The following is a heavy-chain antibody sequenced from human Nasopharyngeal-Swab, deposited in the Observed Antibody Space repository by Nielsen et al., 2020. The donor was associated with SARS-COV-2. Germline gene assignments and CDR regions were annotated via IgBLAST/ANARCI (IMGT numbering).Heavy chain of an antibody. CDR2: IYYSGST. Sequence: WIRQPPGKGLEWIGSIYYSGSTYYNPSLKSRVTISVDTSKNQFSLKLSSVTAADTAVYYCARHAEVLRYFDWVYRESWFDPWGQGTLVTVSS. CDR3: ARHAEVLRYFDWVYRESWFDP. V-gene: IGHV4-39*01. D-gene: IGHD3-9*01. J-gene: IGHJ5*02.